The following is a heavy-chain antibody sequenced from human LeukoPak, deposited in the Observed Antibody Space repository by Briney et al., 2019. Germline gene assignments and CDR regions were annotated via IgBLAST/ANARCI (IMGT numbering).Heavy chain of an antibody. CDR3: ARGFKRYSGSLLGY. Sequence: GASVKVSCKASGHTFTGYDINWVRQATGQGLEWMGWMNPNSGNTGYAQKFRGRVTMTRNTSISTAYMELSSLRSEDTAVYYCARGFKRYSGSLLGYWGQGTLVTVSS. D-gene: IGHD1-26*01. CDR2: MNPNSGNT. J-gene: IGHJ4*02. CDR1: GHTFTGYD. V-gene: IGHV1-8*01.